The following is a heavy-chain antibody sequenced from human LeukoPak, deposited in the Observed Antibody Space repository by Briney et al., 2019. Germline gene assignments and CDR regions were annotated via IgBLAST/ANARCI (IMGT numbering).Heavy chain of an antibody. D-gene: IGHD3-22*01. CDR3: ARDISSGYYDAFDI. CDR1: GITVSSNY. CDR2: IYSGGST. V-gene: IGHV3-66*01. J-gene: IGHJ3*02. Sequence: GGSLRLSCAASGITVSSNYMSWVRQAPGKGLEWVSIIYSGGSTYYADSVKGRFTISRDNSKNTLYLQMNSLRAEDTAVYYCARDISSGYYDAFDIWGQGTMVTVSS.